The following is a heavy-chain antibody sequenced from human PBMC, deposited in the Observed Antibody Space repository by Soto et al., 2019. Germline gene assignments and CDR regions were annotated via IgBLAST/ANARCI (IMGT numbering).Heavy chain of an antibody. CDR2: IYHSGST. D-gene: IGHD3-10*01. CDR3: ARGAQTYYGSADHFDY. CDR1: GGSISSGGYS. Sequence: QLQLQESGSGLVKPSQTLSLTCAVSGGSISSGGYSWSWIRQPPGKGLEWIGYIYHSGSTYYNPYIKSRVTISVDRSKNPFSLKLRSVTAADTAVYYCARGAQTYYGSADHFDYWGPGTLVTVSS. V-gene: IGHV4-30-2*01. J-gene: IGHJ4*02.